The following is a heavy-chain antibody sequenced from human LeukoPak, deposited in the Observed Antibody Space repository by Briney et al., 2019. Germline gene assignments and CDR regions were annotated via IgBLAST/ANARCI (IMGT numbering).Heavy chain of an antibody. Sequence: GGSLRLSCAASGFTFSSYAMHWVRQAPGKGLEWVAVISYDGSNKYYADSVKGRFTISRDNSKNTLYLQMNSLRAEDTAVYYCARVSMPDIVVVPAAISKDYWGQGTLVTVSS. CDR2: ISYDGSNK. D-gene: IGHD2-2*01. CDR1: GFTFSSYA. CDR3: ARVSMPDIVVVPAAISKDY. V-gene: IGHV3-30-3*01. J-gene: IGHJ4*02.